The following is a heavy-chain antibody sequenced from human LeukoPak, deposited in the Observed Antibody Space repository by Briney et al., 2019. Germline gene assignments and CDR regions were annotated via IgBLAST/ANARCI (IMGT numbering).Heavy chain of an antibody. CDR1: GFTFSSYA. V-gene: IGHV3-23*01. CDR3: AKTVRSRPKKTYFAS. CDR2: ISGSGDST. Sequence: PGGSLRLSCAASGFTFSSYAMAWVRQAPGKGLEWVSSISGSGDSTYYADSVRGRFTISRDNSKNTLYLQVSSLRAEDTAVYFCAKTVRSRPKKTYFASGGQEPLVTVPP. J-gene: IGHJ4*02. D-gene: IGHD3-10*01.